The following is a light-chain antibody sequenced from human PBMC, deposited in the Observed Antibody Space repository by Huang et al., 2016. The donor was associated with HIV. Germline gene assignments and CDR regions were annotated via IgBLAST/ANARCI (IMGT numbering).Light chain of an antibody. CDR1: QSVSNN. J-gene: IGKJ4*01. Sequence: ERVMTQSPATLAVSPGERATLSCRANQSVSNNLAWYQQKPGQAPSLLFYAASSRATGVPARFSASGSGTEFTLTISSLQSEDFAIYYCQQFNNWPPSFGGGTKVEIK. CDR2: AAS. CDR3: QQFNNWPPS. V-gene: IGKV3-15*01.